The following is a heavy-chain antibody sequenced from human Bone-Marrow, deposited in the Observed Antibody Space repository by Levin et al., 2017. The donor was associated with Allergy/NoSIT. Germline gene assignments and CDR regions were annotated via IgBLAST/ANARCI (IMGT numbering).Heavy chain of an antibody. V-gene: IGHV1-2*06. J-gene: IGHJ4*02. CDR1: GYTFTDYY. Sequence: ASVKVSCKASGYTFTDYYMHWVRQAPGQGLEWMGRINPNTGGSIFAQKFQGRATVTRDTSSTSGYMVLTGLRSDDTAVYYCARGPLGWNPVDYWGQGTLVTVSS. CDR3: ARGPLGWNPVDY. D-gene: IGHD1-1*01. CDR2: INPNTGGS.